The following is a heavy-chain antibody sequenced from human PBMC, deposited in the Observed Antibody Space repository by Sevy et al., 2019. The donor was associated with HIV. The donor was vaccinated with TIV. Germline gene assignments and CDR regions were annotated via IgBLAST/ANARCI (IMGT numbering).Heavy chain of an antibody. CDR3: ARDRTAKYCSSTSCSVPFYYYYGMDV. V-gene: IGHV4-31*03. CDR2: IYYSGST. D-gene: IGHD2-2*01. CDR1: GGSISSGGYY. J-gene: IGHJ6*02. Sequence: SETLSLTCTVSGGSISSGGYYWGWIRQHPGKGLEWIGYIYYSGSTYYNPSLKSRVTISVDTSKNQFSLKLSSVTAADTAVYYCARDRTAKYCSSTSCSVPFYYYYGMDVWGQGTTVTVSS.